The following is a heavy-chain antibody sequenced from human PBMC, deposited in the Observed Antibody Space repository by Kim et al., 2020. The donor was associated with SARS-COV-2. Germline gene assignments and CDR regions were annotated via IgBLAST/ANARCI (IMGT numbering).Heavy chain of an antibody. CDR1: GYTFTSYA. Sequence: ASVKVSCKASGYTFTSYAMHWVRQAPGQRLEWMGWINAGNGNTKYSQKFQGRVTITRDTSASTAYMELSSLRSEDTAVYYCAREIIVGAFYYYYGMDVWGQGTTVTVSS. J-gene: IGHJ6*02. D-gene: IGHD1-26*01. V-gene: IGHV1-3*01. CDR3: AREIIVGAFYYYYGMDV. CDR2: INAGNGNT.